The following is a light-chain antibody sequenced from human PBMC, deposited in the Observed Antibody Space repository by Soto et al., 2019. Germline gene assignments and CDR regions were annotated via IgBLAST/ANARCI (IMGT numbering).Light chain of an antibody. CDR2: EVI. J-gene: IGLJ1*01. Sequence: QSALTQPASVSGSPGQTITISCTGTSSDVGGYDYVSWFQQHPGKAPKLLIYEVINRPSGVSNRFSGSKSGNTASLTISGLQTEDEADYYCSSYTSSNTGVFGTGTKLTVL. CDR3: SSYTSSNTGV. CDR1: SSDVGGYDY. V-gene: IGLV2-14*01.